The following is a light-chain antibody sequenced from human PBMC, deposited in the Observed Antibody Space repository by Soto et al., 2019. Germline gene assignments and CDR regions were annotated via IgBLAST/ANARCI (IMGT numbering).Light chain of an antibody. CDR1: SSNIGANSD. Sequence: QSVLTQPPSVSGAPGQRVTISCTGSSSNIGANSDVHWYQQLTGAAPKLLIYGNTNRPSGVSNRFSGSKSGNTASLTISGPQAEDEADYYCSSYTSSSTLVVFGTGTKVT. CDR3: SSYTSSSTLVV. V-gene: IGLV1-40*01. CDR2: GNT. J-gene: IGLJ1*01.